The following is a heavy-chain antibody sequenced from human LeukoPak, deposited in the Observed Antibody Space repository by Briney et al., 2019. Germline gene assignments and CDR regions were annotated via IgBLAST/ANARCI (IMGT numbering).Heavy chain of an antibody. J-gene: IGHJ4*02. CDR2: IYHSGST. Sequence: ASETLSLTCAVSGYSISSGYYWGWIRQPPGKGLEWIGSIYHSGSTYYNPSLKSRVTISVDTSKNQFSLKLSSVTAADTAVYYCARRCTYVAYRRFDYWGQGTLVTVSS. CDR1: GYSISSGYY. V-gene: IGHV4-38-2*01. CDR3: ARRCTYVAYRRFDY. D-gene: IGHD2-8*01.